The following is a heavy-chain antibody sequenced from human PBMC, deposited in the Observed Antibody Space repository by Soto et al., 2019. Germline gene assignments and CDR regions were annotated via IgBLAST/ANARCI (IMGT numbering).Heavy chain of an antibody. V-gene: IGHV4-31*02. CDR3: ASTCSGGSCRDY. Sequence: PSETLSLTCTVSGCSIRSVGYYWSWLLQHPGKGLEWIGYIYYSGSTYYNPSLKSRVTISVDTSKNQFSLKLSSVTAADTAVYYCASTCSGGSCRDYWGQGTLVTVSS. J-gene: IGHJ4*02. CDR1: GCSIRSVGYY. D-gene: IGHD2-15*01. CDR2: IYYSGST.